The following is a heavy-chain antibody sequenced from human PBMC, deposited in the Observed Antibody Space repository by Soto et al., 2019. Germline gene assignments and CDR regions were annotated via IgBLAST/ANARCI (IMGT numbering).Heavy chain of an antibody. CDR1: GYSFTSYW. CDR2: IDPSDSYT. CDR3: ARHGDSSDIYYYYGMDV. Sequence: GESLKISCKGSGYSFTSYWINWVRQMPGKGLEWMGRIDPSDSYTNYSPSFQGHVTISADKSISTAYLQWSSLKASDTAMYYCARHGDSSDIYYYYGMDVWGQGTTVTVS. J-gene: IGHJ6*02. V-gene: IGHV5-10-1*01. D-gene: IGHD3-22*01.